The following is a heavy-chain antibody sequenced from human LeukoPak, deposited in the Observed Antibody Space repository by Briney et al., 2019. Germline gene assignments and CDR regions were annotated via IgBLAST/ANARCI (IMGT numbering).Heavy chain of an antibody. Sequence: GGSLRLSCTASGFTFSTYWMSWVRQAPGKGLERVANTREDGSEKYYVDSVKGRFTISRDNAKNSLYLQMNSLRAEDTAVYYCARGLITFGGVILYWGQGTLVTVSS. V-gene: IGHV3-7*01. CDR3: ARGLITFGGVILY. CDR2: TREDGSEK. J-gene: IGHJ4*02. D-gene: IGHD3-16*02. CDR1: GFTFSTYW.